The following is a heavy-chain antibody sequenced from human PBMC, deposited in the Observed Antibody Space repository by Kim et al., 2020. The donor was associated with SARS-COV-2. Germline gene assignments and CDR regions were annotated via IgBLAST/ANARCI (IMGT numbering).Heavy chain of an antibody. CDR3: TTEARYFDSLYFDY. V-gene: IGHV3-15*01. J-gene: IGHJ4*02. D-gene: IGHD3-9*01. Sequence: AAPMKGSITISKEDSKNTLYLQMNSLKTEDTGVYYCTTEARYFDSLYFDYWGQGTLVTVSS.